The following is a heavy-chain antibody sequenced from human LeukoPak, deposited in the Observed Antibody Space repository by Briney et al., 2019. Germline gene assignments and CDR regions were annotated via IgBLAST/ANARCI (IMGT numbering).Heavy chain of an antibody. CDR3: ARAPVSSGWYYFDY. V-gene: IGHV4-61*01. D-gene: IGHD6-19*01. CDR2: IYYSGSA. J-gene: IGHJ4*02. CDR1: RGSVSSGSYY. Sequence: SSETLYITCTVARGSVSSGSYYWSWIRQPPRKRLEWIGYIYYSGSANYNPSLKSPVTISVDTSKNQFSLKLSSVTAADTAVYYCARAPVSSGWYYFDYWGQGTLVTVSS.